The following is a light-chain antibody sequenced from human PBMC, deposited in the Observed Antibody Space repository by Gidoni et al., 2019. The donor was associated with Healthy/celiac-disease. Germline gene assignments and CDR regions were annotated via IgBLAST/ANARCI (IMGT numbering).Light chain of an antibody. CDR3: QQYYSTPRT. CDR2: AAS. CDR1: QGISNS. J-gene: IGKJ2*01. Sequence: DIQMTQSPSSLSASVGDSVTITCRASQGISNSLAWYQQKPGKAPNLLLYAASTLESGVPSRFSGSGSWTDYTLTISSLQPEDFATYYCQQYYSTPRTFGQGTKLEIK. V-gene: IGKV1-NL1*01.